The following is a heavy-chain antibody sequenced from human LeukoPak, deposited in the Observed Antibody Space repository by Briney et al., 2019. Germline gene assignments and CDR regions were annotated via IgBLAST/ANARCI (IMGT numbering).Heavy chain of an antibody. CDR1: GFTVSSNY. V-gene: IGHV3-53*01. Sequence: PGGSLRLSCAASGFTVSSNYMSWVRQAPGKGLEWVSVIYSGGSAYYADSVKGRFTISRDNSKNTLYLQMNSLRAEDTAVYYCARERDYYFDYWGQGTLVTVSS. CDR3: ARERDYYFDY. CDR2: IYSGGSA. J-gene: IGHJ4*02.